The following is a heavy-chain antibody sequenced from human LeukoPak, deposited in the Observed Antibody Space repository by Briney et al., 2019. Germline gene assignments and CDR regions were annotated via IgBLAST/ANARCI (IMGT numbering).Heavy chain of an antibody. Sequence: QPGGSLRLSCAASGFTFSSYWMHWVRQAPGKGLVWVSRINSDGSSTSYVDSVKGRFTISRDNAKNTLYLQMNSLRAEDTAVYYCARVGWAPRDSSDKIGVMWWGIYYYYYMDVWGRGTAVTVSS. D-gene: IGHD3-22*01. V-gene: IGHV3-74*01. J-gene: IGHJ6*03. CDR3: ARVGWAPRDSSDKIGVMWWGIYYYYYMDV. CDR1: GFTFSSYW. CDR2: INSDGSST.